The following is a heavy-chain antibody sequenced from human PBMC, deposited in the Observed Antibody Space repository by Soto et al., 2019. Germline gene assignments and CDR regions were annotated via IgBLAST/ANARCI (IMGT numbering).Heavy chain of an antibody. CDR2: IYGSGDST. D-gene: IGHD3-9*01. J-gene: IGHJ4*02. CDR3: ARESLGILTGLYVY. V-gene: IGHV3-23*01. Sequence: GGSLRLSCAASGFTFATYTMNWVRQAPGKGLEWVSGIYGSGDSTFYADSVKGRFTISRDNSKNTLYLQMNSLRAEDTAVYYCARESLGILTGLYVYWGQGTPVTVSS. CDR1: GFTFATYT.